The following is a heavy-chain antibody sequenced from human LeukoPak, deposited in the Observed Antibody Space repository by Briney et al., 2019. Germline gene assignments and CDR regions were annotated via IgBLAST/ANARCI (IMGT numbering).Heavy chain of an antibody. V-gene: IGHV3-53*01. J-gene: IGHJ6*04. CDR2: IYSGGST. CDR1: GFTVSGNY. CDR3: ASAPNTDCYYGMDV. Sequence: GGSLRLSCAASGFTVSGNYMSWVRQAPGQGLEWVSVIYSGGSTTYADPVKGRFTITRDNYTNTLKLQMNSLRAEDTAVYYYASAPNTDCYYGMDVWGKGTTVTVSS. D-gene: IGHD2-8*01.